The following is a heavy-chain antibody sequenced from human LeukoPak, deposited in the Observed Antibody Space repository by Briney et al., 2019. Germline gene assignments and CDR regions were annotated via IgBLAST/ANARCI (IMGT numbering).Heavy chain of an antibody. Sequence: GGSLRLSCAASGFTVSTNYMSWVRQAPGKGLEWVSAISGSGGTAYADSVKGRFTISRDNAERSLYLQMNSLRAEDTAVYYCARARGLGPAGWFDPWGQGTLVTVSS. V-gene: IGHV3-11*01. CDR3: ARARGLGPAGWFDP. D-gene: IGHD3-16*01. CDR2: ISGSGGTA. CDR1: GFTVSTNY. J-gene: IGHJ5*02.